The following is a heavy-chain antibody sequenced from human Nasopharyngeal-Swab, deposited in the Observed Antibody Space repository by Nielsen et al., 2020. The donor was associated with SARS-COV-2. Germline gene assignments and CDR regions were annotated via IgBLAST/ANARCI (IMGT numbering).Heavy chain of an antibody. V-gene: IGHV4-38-2*02. CDR2: IYHSGST. CDR3: ARVKQSGSYFYLMDY. J-gene: IGHJ4*02. D-gene: IGHD1-26*01. Sequence: WIRQPPGKGLEWIGSIYHSGSTYYNPSLKSRVTISVDTSKNQFSLKLSSLTAADTAVYYCARVKQSGSYFYLMDYWGQGTLVTVSS.